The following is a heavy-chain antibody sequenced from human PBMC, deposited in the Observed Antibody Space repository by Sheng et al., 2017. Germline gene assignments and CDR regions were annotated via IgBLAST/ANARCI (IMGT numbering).Heavy chain of an antibody. CDR1: GGSISSGGYS. D-gene: IGHD4-4*01. Sequence: QLQLQESGSGLVKPSQTLSLTCAVSGGSISSGGYSWSWIRQPPGKGLEWIGYIYHSGSTYYNPSLKSRVTISVDRSKNQFSLKLSSVTAADTAVYYCAGYSNYPRHAFDIWGQGTMVTVSS. CDR2: IYHSGST. V-gene: IGHV4-30-2*01. CDR3: AGYSNYPRHAFDI. J-gene: IGHJ3*02.